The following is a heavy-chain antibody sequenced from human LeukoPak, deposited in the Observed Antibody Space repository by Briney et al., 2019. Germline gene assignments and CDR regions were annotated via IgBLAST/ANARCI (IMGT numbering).Heavy chain of an antibody. J-gene: IGHJ4*02. V-gene: IGHV1-8*01. D-gene: IGHD6-25*01. CDR1: GYTFTGYH. CDR2: MNPNSGNT. Sequence: GASVKVSCTASGYTFTGYHINWVRQATGQGLEWMEWMNPNSGNTGYAQKFQGRVTMTRNTSIRTAYMELTSLRSDDTAVYYCARGWRIAAGAYYFDFWGQGTLVTVSS. CDR3: ARGWRIAAGAYYFDF.